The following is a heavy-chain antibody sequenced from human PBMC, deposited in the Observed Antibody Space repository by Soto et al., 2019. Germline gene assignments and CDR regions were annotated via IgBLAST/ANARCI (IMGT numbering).Heavy chain of an antibody. CDR2: IHHNGNS. V-gene: IGHV4-31*03. CDR3: ARVSATGTRWFDP. J-gene: IGHJ5*02. D-gene: IGHD6-13*01. CDR1: GGSISSGAYY. Sequence: SETLSLTCTDSGGSISSGAYYWSWVRQPPGKGLEWIGYIHHNGNSYNNPSLKSRVSMSLDTSKNQFSLNLTAVTAADTAVYFCARVSATGTRWFDPRGQGTLVTVSS.